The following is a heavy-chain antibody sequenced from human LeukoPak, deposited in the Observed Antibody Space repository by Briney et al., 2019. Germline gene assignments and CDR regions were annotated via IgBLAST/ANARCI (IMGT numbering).Heavy chain of an antibody. CDR3: ARDLGRGYSGYAYYYYYGMDV. V-gene: IGHV3-23*01. D-gene: IGHD5-12*01. J-gene: IGHJ6*02. CDR1: GFTFSSYA. Sequence: PGGSLRLSCAASGFTFSSYAMSWVRQAPGKGLEWVSAISGSGGSTYYADSVKGRFTISRDNAKNSLYLQMNSLRAEDTAVYYCARDLGRGYSGYAYYYYYGMDVWGQGTTVTVSS. CDR2: ISGSGGST.